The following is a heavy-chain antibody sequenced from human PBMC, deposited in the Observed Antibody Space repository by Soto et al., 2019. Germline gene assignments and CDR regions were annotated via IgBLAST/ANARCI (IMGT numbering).Heavy chain of an antibody. CDR2: ISSSSSYI. CDR3: ARNDRHDAFDI. V-gene: IGHV3-21*05. CDR1: GFTFSSYS. J-gene: IGHJ3*02. Sequence: PGGSLRLSCAASGFTFSSYSMNWVRQAPGKGLEWVSYISSSSSYIYYADSVKGRFTISRDNAKNSLYLQMNSLRAEDTAVYYCARNDRHDAFDIWGQGTMVTVSS.